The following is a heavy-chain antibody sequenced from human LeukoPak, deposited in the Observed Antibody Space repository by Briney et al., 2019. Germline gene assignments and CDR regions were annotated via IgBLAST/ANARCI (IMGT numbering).Heavy chain of an antibody. CDR3: AKDNGIPVTGLFDY. J-gene: IGHJ4*02. D-gene: IGHD6-19*01. V-gene: IGHV3-23*01. Sequence: GGSLRLSCAASGFTFSNDAMSWVRQAPGKGPEWVSAISGGGSTYYADSVKGRFTISRDNSKNTLYLQMSSLRAEDTAVYYCAKDNGIPVTGLFDYWGQGTLVTVSS. CDR2: ISGGGST. CDR1: GFTFSNDA.